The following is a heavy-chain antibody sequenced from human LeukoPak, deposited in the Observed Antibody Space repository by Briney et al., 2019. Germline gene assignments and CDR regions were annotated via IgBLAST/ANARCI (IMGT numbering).Heavy chain of an antibody. J-gene: IGHJ4*02. D-gene: IGHD5-24*01. CDR1: GFTFSSYS. CDR3: ARGGSPDGYNPPY. CDR2: ISSSSSYI. V-gene: IGHV3-21*01. Sequence: GGSLRLSCAASGFTFSSYSMNWVRQAPGKGLEWVSSISSSSSYIYYADSVKGRFTISRDNAKNSLYLQMNSPRAEDTAVYYCARGGSPDGYNPPYWGQGTLVTVSS.